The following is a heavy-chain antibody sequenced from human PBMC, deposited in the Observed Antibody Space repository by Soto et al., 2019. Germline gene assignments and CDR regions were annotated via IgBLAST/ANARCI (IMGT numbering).Heavy chain of an antibody. CDR2: IRSKAFGATT. V-gene: IGHV3-49*04. Sequence: SLRLSCTGSGCTFGYYGVNWVRQFPGKGLEWVGFIRSKAFGATTFYAASVEGRFTISRDDSKSVAYLEMRSLKTEDTAVYYCSLHSSGYFLHYFDHWGQGAQVTVSS. CDR3: SLHSSGYFLHYFDH. CDR1: GCTFGYYG. D-gene: IGHD3-22*01. J-gene: IGHJ4*02.